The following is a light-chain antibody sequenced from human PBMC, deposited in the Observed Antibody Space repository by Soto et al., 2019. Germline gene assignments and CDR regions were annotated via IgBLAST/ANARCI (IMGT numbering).Light chain of an antibody. Sequence: QSVLTQPPSASGTPGQRVTISCSGSSSNIGSNYVYWYQQLPGTAPKLLIYRNNQRPSGVPDRFSGSKSGTSASLAISGLRSEVESDYYCAAWDDSLSGYVFGTGTKLTVL. V-gene: IGLV1-47*01. CDR1: SSNIGSNY. CDR3: AAWDDSLSGYV. CDR2: RNN. J-gene: IGLJ1*01.